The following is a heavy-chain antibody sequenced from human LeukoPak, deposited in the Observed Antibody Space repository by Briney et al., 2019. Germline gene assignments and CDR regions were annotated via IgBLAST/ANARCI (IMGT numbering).Heavy chain of an antibody. CDR2: ISAYNGNT. J-gene: IGHJ4*02. V-gene: IGHV1-18*01. Sequence: GASVKVSCKASGYTFNRYGISWVRQAPGQGLEWMGWISAYNGNTNHAQKVQGRVTMTTNTSTSTAYMELRSLRSDDTAVYYCARGGAYGDFEYWGQGTLVTVSS. CDR1: GYTFNRYG. D-gene: IGHD4-17*01. CDR3: ARGGAYGDFEY.